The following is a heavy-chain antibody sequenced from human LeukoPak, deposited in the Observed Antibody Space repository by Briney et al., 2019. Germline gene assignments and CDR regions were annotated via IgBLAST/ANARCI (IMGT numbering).Heavy chain of an antibody. V-gene: IGHV3-21*01. J-gene: IGHJ6*02. CDR2: ISSSSSYI. CDR1: GFTFSNYW. D-gene: IGHD2-2*01. Sequence: GGSLRLSCSASGFTFSNYWMSWGRQAPGKGLEWVSSISSSSSYIYYADSVKGRFTISRDNAKNSLYLQMNSLRAEDTAVYYCARVESLYCSSTSCYPNYYYGMDVWGQGTTVTVSS. CDR3: ARVESLYCSSTSCYPNYYYGMDV.